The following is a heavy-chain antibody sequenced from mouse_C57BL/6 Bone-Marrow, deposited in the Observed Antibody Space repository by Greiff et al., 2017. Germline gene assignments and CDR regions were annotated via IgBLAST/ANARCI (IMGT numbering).Heavy chain of an antibody. CDR2: IYPRSGNT. Sequence: QVQLKQSGAELARPGASVKLSCKASGYTFTSYGISWVKQRTGQGLEWIGEIYPRSGNTYYNEKFKGKATLTADKSSSTAYMELRSLTSEDSAVYFCARWRGDYGSRGAYWGQGTLVTVSA. V-gene: IGHV1-81*01. CDR3: ARWRGDYGSRGAY. D-gene: IGHD1-1*01. J-gene: IGHJ3*01. CDR1: GYTFTSYG.